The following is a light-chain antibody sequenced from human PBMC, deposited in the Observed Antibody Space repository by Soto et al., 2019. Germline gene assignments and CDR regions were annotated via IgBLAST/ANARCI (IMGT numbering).Light chain of an antibody. CDR3: QRYNAAPLT. CDR2: GAS. V-gene: IGKV1-27*01. J-gene: IGKJ4*01. CDR1: QDISTY. Sequence: DIQMTQSPSSLSKSVGDRVTITCRASQDISTYVAWYQQKPGSIVKLLIYGASTLQSGVPSRFSGSGSGTDFNLTISGLQPXXAATYYCQRYNAAPLTFGGGTKVEI.